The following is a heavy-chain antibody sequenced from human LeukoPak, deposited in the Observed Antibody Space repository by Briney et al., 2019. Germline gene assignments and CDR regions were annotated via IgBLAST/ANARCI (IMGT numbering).Heavy chain of an antibody. CDR1: GGSINSGSYY. CDR2: IYSTGTT. D-gene: IGHD3-22*01. Sequence: SETLSLTCTVSGGSINSGSYYWNWIRQSAGRGLEWIGHIYSTGTTNCNPSLKSRVTISLDTSKNQFSLKLSSVTAADTAVYYCATLLRDSDYYDSSGQGYWGQGTLVTVSS. V-gene: IGHV4-61*09. CDR3: ATLLRDSDYYDSSGQGY. J-gene: IGHJ4*02.